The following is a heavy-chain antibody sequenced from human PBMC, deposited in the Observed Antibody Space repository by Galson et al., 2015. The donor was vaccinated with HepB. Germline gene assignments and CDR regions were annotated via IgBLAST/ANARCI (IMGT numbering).Heavy chain of an antibody. V-gene: IGHV3-23*01. Sequence: SLRLSCAASGFTFSSYAMSWVRQAPGKGPEWVSTISGSGGSTYDADSVKDRFTISRDNSKNTLYLQMDSLRAEDTAVYYCAKAGAAGTIRAYFDCWGQGTPVTVSS. CDR1: GFTFSSYA. CDR2: ISGSGGST. J-gene: IGHJ4*02. CDR3: AKAGAAGTIRAYFDC. D-gene: IGHD6-13*01.